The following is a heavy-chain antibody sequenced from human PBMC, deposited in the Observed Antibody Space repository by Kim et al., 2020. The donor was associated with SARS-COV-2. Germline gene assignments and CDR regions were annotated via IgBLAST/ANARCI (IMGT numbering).Heavy chain of an antibody. CDR1: GGSFSGYY. D-gene: IGHD3-10*01. V-gene: IGHV4-34*01. CDR3: ARGDYYGSGTGVHFDY. CDR2: INHSGST. Sequence: SETLSLTCAVYGGSFSGYYWSWIRQPPGKGLEWIGEINHSGSTNYNPSLKSRVTISVDTSKNQFSLKLSSVTAADTAVYYCARGDYYGSGTGVHFDYWGQGTLVTVSS. J-gene: IGHJ4*02.